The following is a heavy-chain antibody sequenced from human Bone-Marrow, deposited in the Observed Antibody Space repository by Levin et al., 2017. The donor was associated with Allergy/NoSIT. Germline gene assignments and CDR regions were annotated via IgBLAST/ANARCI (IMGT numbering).Heavy chain of an antibody. CDR1: GFTFSSYW. Sequence: LSLTCAASGFTFSSYWMHWVRQAPGKGLVWVSRINSDGSSTSYADSVKGRFTISRDNAKNTLYLQMNSLRAEDTAVYYCARVIAAAYYYGMDVWGQGTTVTVSS. CDR3: ARVIAAAYYYGMDV. J-gene: IGHJ6*02. V-gene: IGHV3-74*01. D-gene: IGHD6-13*01. CDR2: INSDGSST.